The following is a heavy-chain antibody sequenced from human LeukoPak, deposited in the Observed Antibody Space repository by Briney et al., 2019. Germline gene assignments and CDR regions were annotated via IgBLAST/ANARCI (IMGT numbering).Heavy chain of an antibody. CDR2: MYYSGST. D-gene: IGHD2-15*01. J-gene: IGHJ4*02. CDR3: ATHLGYCSGGTCYFDY. V-gene: IGHV4-39*01. Sequence: SETLSLTCIVSGGSINSNIYSWGWIRQPPGKGLEWIGSMYYSGSTYYNSSLKSRVTISEDTSKNQFSLKLSSVTAADTAVYYCATHLGYCSGGTCYFDYWGQGTLVTVSS. CDR1: GGSINSNIYS.